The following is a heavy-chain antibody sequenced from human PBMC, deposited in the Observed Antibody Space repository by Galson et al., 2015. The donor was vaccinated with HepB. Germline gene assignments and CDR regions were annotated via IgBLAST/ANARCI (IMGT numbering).Heavy chain of an antibody. J-gene: IGHJ4*02. V-gene: IGHV3-53*01. CDR3: VRDVGGNPVGIDY. Sequence: SLRLSCAAPGFTVSNEYMSWVRQAPGKGLEWVSVIYSGGSTYYGDSVKGRFTISRDKSKNTLYLHMNSLKAEDTAVYYCVRDVGGNPVGIDYWGQGTLVTVSS. D-gene: IGHD4-23*01. CDR2: IYSGGST. CDR1: GFTVSNEY.